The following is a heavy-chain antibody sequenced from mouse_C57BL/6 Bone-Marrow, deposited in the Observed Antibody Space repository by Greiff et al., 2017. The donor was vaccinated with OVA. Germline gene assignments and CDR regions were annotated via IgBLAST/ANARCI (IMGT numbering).Heavy chain of an antibody. CDR2: IHPSDSDT. Sequence: VQLQESGAELVKPGASVKVSCKASGYTFTSYWMHWVKQRPGQGLEWIGRIHPSDSDTNYNQKFKGKATLTVDKSSSTAYMQLSSLTSEDSAVYYCAIPPYYCGSSQPYYYAMDDWGQGTSVTVSS. CDR3: AIPPYYCGSSQPYYYAMDD. V-gene: IGHV1-74*01. CDR1: GYTFTSYW. D-gene: IGHD1-1*01. J-gene: IGHJ4*01.